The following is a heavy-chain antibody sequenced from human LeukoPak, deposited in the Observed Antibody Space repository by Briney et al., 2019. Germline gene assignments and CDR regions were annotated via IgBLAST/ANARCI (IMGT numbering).Heavy chain of an antibody. Sequence: GASVKLSCKASGGTFSNYAINWVRQAPRQGLEWLGGIIPIYGTTNYGQTFQGRVTITADESTTTAYMELSSLRSEDTALYYCATPHKYYDLWRGYCPFDNWGQGTLVTVSS. CDR2: IIPIYGTT. CDR3: ATPHKYYDLWRGYCPFDN. D-gene: IGHD3-3*01. V-gene: IGHV1-69*13. J-gene: IGHJ4*02. CDR1: GGTFSNYA.